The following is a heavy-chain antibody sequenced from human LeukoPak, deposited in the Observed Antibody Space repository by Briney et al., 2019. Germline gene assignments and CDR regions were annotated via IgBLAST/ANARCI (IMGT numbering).Heavy chain of an antibody. J-gene: IGHJ4*02. Sequence: GGSLRLSCAASGFTFSSYGMHWVRQAPGKGLEWVAFIRYDGSNKYYADSVKGRFTISRDNARNSLYLQMNSLRAEDTAVYYCARDRDWNSGFDYWGQGTLVTVSS. CDR3: ARDRDWNSGFDY. V-gene: IGHV3-30*02. CDR1: GFTFSSYG. D-gene: IGHD1-7*01. CDR2: IRYDGSNK.